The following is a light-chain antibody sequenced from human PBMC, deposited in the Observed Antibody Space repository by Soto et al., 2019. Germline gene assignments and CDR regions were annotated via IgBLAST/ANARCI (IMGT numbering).Light chain of an antibody. Sequence: EIVLTQSPGTLSLSPGERATRSCRASQSVSSGYLAWYQQKPGHAPRLLIYGASSRATGIPDRFSGSGSGTDFTLTISRLEPEDFAVYYCQQYSRSPLTFGQGTKVEIK. CDR2: GAS. CDR3: QQYSRSPLT. V-gene: IGKV3-20*01. CDR1: QSVSSGY. J-gene: IGKJ1*01.